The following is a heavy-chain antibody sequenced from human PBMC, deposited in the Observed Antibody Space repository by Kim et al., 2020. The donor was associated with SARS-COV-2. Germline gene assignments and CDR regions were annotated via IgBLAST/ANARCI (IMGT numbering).Heavy chain of an antibody. V-gene: IGHV1-8*01. CDR3: ARGVSSSWYDFLYNWFDP. Sequence: ASVKVSCKASGYTFTSYDINWVRQATGQGLEWMGWMNPNSGNTGYAQKFQGRVTMTRNTSISTAYMELSSLRSEDTAVYYCARGVSSSWYDFLYNWFDPWGQGTLVTVSS. CDR2: MNPNSGNT. CDR1: GYTFTSYD. J-gene: IGHJ5*02. D-gene: IGHD6-13*01.